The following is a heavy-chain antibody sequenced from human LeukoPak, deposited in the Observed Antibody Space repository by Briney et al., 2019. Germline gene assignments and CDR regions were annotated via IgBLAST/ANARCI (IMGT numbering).Heavy chain of an antibody. J-gene: IGHJ4*02. Sequence: PSETLSLTCAVYGGSFSGYYWSWIRQPPGKGLEWIGEINHSGSTSYNPSLKSRVTISVDTSKNQFSLKLSSVTAADTAVYYCARAERYSYGYIDYWGQGTLVTVSS. CDR2: INHSGST. CDR3: ARAERYSYGYIDY. V-gene: IGHV4-34*01. D-gene: IGHD5-18*01. CDR1: GGSFSGYY.